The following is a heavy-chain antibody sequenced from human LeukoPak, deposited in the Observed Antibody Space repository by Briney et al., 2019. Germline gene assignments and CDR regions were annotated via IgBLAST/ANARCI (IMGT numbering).Heavy chain of an antibody. CDR1: GFTFSTYG. CDR2: IRYDGSNK. CDR3: AKALVGATSAFRD. D-gene: IGHD1-26*01. Sequence: GRSLRLSCAAPGFTFSTYGIHWVGQAPGKGLEGVAFIRYDGSNKYYADSVKGRFTISRDNSKNTLYLQMNSLRAEDTAVYYCAKALVGATSAFRDWGQGTLVTVSS. J-gene: IGHJ4*02. V-gene: IGHV3-30*02.